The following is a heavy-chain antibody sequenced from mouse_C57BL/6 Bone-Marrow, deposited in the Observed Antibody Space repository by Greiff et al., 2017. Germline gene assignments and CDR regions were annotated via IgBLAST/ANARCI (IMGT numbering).Heavy chain of an antibody. J-gene: IGHJ2*01. CDR2: INSDGGST. V-gene: IGHV5-2*01. CDR3: ARQLRLRAYFDY. Sequence: EVHLVESGGGLVQPGESLKLSGESNEYEFPSHDMSWVRKTPEKRLELVAAINSDGGSTYYPDTMARRFIISRDNTKKTLYLQMSSLRSEDTALYYCARQLRLRAYFDYWGQGTTLTVSS. D-gene: IGHD3-2*02. CDR1: EYEFPSHD.